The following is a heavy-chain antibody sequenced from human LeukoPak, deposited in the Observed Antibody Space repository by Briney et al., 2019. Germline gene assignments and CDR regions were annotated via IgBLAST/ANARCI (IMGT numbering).Heavy chain of an antibody. Sequence: GGSLRLSCAASGFIFSSYWMSWVRQAPGKGLEWVANIKQDGSEKYYVHSVKGRFTISRDNAKNSLYLQMNSLRAEDTALYYCARRSNYCSSTTCYTSDYYYYYMDVWGKGTTVTVSS. CDR2: IKQDGSEK. D-gene: IGHD2-2*02. CDR3: ARRSNYCSSTTCYTSDYYYYYMDV. J-gene: IGHJ6*03. V-gene: IGHV3-7*01. CDR1: GFIFSSYW.